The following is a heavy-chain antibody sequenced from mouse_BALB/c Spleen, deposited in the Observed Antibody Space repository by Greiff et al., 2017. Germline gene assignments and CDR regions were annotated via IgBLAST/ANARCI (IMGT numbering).Heavy chain of an antibody. CDR1: GFTFSSYG. Sequence: EVMLVESGGGLVQPGGSLKLSCAASGFTFSSYGMSWVRQTPDKRLELVATINSNGGSTYYPDSVKGRFTISRDNAKNTLYLQMSSLKSEDTAMYYCARAPGPRQAMDYWGQGTSVTVSS. J-gene: IGHJ4*01. CDR2: INSNGGST. D-gene: IGHD2-12*01. V-gene: IGHV5-6-3*01. CDR3: ARAPGPRQAMDY.